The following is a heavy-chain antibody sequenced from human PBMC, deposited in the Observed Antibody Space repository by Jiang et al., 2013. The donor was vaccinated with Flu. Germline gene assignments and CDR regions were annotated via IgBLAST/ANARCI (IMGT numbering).Heavy chain of an antibody. CDR3: ARDRGSTRWLEPIDY. Sequence: GAEVKKPGASVKVSCTASGYTFTSYGISWVRQAPGQGLEWMAWISAYNGDTKYAQKFQGRVTMTTDTPTSTAYMELRSLISDDTAVYYCARDRGSTRWLEPIDYWAREPWSPSPQ. J-gene: IGHJ4*02. CDR2: ISAYNGDT. V-gene: IGHV1-18*04. D-gene: IGHD2-2*01. CDR1: GYTFTSYG.